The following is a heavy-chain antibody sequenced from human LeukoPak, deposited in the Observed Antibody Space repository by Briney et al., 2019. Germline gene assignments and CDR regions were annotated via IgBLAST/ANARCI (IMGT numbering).Heavy chain of an antibody. Sequence: SETLSLTCTVSGGSINSSSYYWGWIRQPPGKGLEWIGSIYYSGSTYYNPSLKSRVTISLDTSKNQSSLKLSSVTAADTAVYYCARRRLVSGYSGYRGAAGLVDYWGQGTLVTVSS. V-gene: IGHV4-39*07. CDR2: IYYSGST. D-gene: IGHD5-12*01. CDR3: ARRRLVSGYSGYRGAAGLVDY. CDR1: GGSINSSSYY. J-gene: IGHJ4*02.